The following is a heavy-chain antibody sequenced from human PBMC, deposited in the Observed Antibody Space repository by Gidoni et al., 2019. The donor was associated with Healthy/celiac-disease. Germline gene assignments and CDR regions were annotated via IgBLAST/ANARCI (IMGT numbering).Heavy chain of an antibody. CDR2: IYSGGST. V-gene: IGHV3-66*01. CDR3: ARDRSPYYDFWSGYYPGWFDP. CDR1: GFTVSSNY. J-gene: IGHJ5*02. D-gene: IGHD3-3*01. Sequence: EVQLVESGGGLVQPGGSLRLSCAASGFTVSSNYMSWVRQAPGKGLEWVSVIYSGGSTYYADSVKGRFTISRDNSKNTLYLQMNSLRAEDTAVYYCARDRSPYYDFWSGYYPGWFDPWGQGTLVTVSS.